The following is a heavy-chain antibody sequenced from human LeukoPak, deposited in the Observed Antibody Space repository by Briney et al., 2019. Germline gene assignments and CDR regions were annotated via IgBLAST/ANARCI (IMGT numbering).Heavy chain of an antibody. CDR1: GFTFSSYA. D-gene: IGHD1-26*01. CDR2: IGGSGGST. V-gene: IGHV3-23*01. CDR3: TKFSLRGTYSFDH. J-gene: IGHJ4*02. Sequence: GGSLRLSCAASGFTFSSYAMSWVRQAPGKGLEWVSAIGGSGGSTYYADSVRGRFTISRDNSRNTLYLQMNSLTVEDTAVYYCTKFSLRGTYSFDHWGQGTLVTVSS.